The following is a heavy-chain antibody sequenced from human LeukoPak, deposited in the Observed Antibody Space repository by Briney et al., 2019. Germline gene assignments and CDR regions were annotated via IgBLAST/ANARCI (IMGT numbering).Heavy chain of an antibody. V-gene: IGHV3-21*01. D-gene: IGHD5-18*01. J-gene: IGHJ6*02. CDR3: ARSGYDYYYYYGMDV. Sequence: SGGSLRLSCAASGFTFSNYVMSWVRQAPGKGLEWVSSISSSSSYIYYADSVKGRFTISRDNAKNSLYLQMNSLRAEDTAVYYCARSGYDYYYYYGMDVWGQGTTVTVSS. CDR1: GFTFSNYV. CDR2: ISSSSSYI.